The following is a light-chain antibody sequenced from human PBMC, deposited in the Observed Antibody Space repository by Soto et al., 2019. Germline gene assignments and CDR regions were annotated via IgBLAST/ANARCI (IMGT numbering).Light chain of an antibody. CDR1: QGISTY. Sequence: DIQMTQSPSSLSASVGDRVTITCRASQGISTYLNWYQQKPGKAPKLLIYAASSLQSGVPSRFSGSGSGTDFTLTISSLEPEDFAVYYCQQRSNWPPSTFGQGTRLEIK. J-gene: IGKJ5*01. CDR3: QQRSNWPPST. V-gene: IGKV1-39*01. CDR2: AAS.